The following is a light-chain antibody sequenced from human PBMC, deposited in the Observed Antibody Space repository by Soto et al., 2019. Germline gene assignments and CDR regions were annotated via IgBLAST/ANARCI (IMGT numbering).Light chain of an antibody. CDR1: QGISSS. J-gene: IGKJ5*01. CDR3: QQLNSYPFT. V-gene: IGKV1-9*01. Sequence: IQLTQSPSSLSASIGDRVTITCRASQGISSSLAWYQQEPGKAPKLLIYEASTLQSGVPSRFSGRGSGTDFTLTISGLKNEDFATYYCQQLNSYPFTFGQGTRLEIK. CDR2: EAS.